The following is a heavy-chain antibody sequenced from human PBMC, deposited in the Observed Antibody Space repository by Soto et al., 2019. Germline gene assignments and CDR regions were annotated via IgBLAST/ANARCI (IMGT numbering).Heavy chain of an antibody. CDR2: INHSGST. CDR3: AITPGGWYGGCVDP. D-gene: IGHD6-19*01. V-gene: IGHV4-34*01. J-gene: IGHJ5*02. Sequence: QVQLQQWGAGLLKPSETLSLTCAVYGGSFSGYYWSWIRQPPGKGLEWIEEINHSGSTNYNPSLKIRVTIAVDPSKSQFPLTVSSVTAADTPVYYCAITPGGWYGGCVDPWGQGTLVTVAS. CDR1: GGSFSGYY.